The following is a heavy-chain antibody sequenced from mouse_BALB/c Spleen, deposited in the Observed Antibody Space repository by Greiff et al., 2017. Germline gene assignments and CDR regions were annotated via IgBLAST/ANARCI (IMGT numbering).Heavy chain of an antibody. CDR2: ISSGSSTI. CDR3: ASHYYGYYAMDY. D-gene: IGHD1-2*01. CDR1: GFTFSSFG. Sequence: EVKVVESGGGLVQPGGSRKLSCAASGFTFSSFGMHWVRQAPEKGLEWVAYISSGSSTIYYADTVKGRFTISRDNPKNTLFLQMTSLRSEDTAMYYCASHYYGYYAMDYWGQGTSVTVSS. V-gene: IGHV5-17*02. J-gene: IGHJ4*01.